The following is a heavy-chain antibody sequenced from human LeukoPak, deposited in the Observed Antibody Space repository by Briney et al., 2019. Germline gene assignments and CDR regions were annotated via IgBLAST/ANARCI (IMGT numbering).Heavy chain of an antibody. V-gene: IGHV3-23*01. J-gene: IGHJ4*02. CDR2: VIGSSGST. D-gene: IGHD5-12*01. Sequence: GSLRLSCAASGSTLSNYAMNWVRQAPGKGLEWVSDVIGSSGSTDYADSVKGRFTISRDNSKNTLYLEMNSLRAEDTAIYYCAKGGYDYIEIGYFDYWGQGTLVTVSS. CDR3: AKGGYDYIEIGYFDY. CDR1: GSTLSNYA.